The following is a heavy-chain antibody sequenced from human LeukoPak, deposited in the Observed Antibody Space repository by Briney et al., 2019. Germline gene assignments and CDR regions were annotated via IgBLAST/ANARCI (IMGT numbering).Heavy chain of an antibody. CDR2: IIPIFGTA. V-gene: IGHV1-69*06. CDR3: ARSDFRVGIPYYYYYMDV. D-gene: IGHD3-3*01. Sequence: SVKVSCKASGYTFTSYGISWVRQAPGQGLEWMGGIIPIFGTANYAQKFQGRVTITADKSTSTAYMELSSLRSEDTAVYYCARSDFRVGIPYYYYYMDVWGKGTTVTVSS. CDR1: GYTFTSYG. J-gene: IGHJ6*03.